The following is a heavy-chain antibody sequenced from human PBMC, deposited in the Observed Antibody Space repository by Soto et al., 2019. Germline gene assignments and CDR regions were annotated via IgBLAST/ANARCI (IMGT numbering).Heavy chain of an antibody. Sequence: SETLSLTCTVSGGSISSGDYYWSWVRQPPGKGLEWIGYIYYSGSTYYNPSLKSRVTISVDTSKNQFSLKLSSMTAADTAVYYCARERDYDYVWGSYRPLDYWGQGTLVTVSS. CDR1: GGSISSGDYY. J-gene: IGHJ4*02. CDR3: ARERDYDYVWGSYRPLDY. CDR2: IYYSGST. V-gene: IGHV4-30-4*01. D-gene: IGHD3-16*02.